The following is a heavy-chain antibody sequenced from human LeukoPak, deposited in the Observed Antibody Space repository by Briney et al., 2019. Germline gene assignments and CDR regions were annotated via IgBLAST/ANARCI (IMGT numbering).Heavy chain of an antibody. CDR2: IYYSGST. V-gene: IGHV4-59*01. D-gene: IGHD3-9*01. Sequence: PSETLSLTCTVSGGSISSYYWSWIRQPPGKGLEWIGYIYYSGSTNYNPSLKSRVTISVDTSKNQFSLKLSSVTAADTAVYYCARGGDYDILTGYQWPFDYWGQGTLVTVSS. CDR1: GGSISSYY. J-gene: IGHJ4*02. CDR3: ARGGDYDILTGYQWPFDY.